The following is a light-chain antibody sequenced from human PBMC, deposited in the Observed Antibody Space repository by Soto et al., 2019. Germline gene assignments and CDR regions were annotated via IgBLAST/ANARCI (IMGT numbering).Light chain of an antibody. V-gene: IGKV3-20*01. J-gene: IGKJ1*01. Sequence: EIVLTQSPGTLSLSPGERATLSCRSSQSVSSSYLAWYQQKPGQAPRLLIYDVSSRATGIPDRFSGSGSGTDFSLPISRLEPEDSAVYYCQQYGSSPTFGQGTKVEMK. CDR2: DVS. CDR3: QQYGSSPT. CDR1: QSVSSSY.